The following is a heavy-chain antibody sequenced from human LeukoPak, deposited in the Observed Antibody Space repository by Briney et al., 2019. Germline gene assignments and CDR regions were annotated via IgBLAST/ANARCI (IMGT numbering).Heavy chain of an antibody. CDR3: VRDLHSSTWYRDWFDP. Sequence: GGSLRLSCAASGFTFSSYSMNWVRQAPGKGLEWVSYISSNNSTIYYADSVKGRFTISRDKAKDSLYLQMNSLRAEDTAVYYCVRDLHSSTWYRDWFDPWGQGTLVTVSS. CDR2: ISSNNSTI. V-gene: IGHV3-48*01. D-gene: IGHD6-13*01. CDR1: GFTFSSYS. J-gene: IGHJ5*02.